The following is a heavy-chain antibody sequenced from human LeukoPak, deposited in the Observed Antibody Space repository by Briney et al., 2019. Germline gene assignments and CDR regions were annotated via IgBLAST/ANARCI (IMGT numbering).Heavy chain of an antibody. CDR1: GGSFSGYY. J-gene: IGHJ4*02. V-gene: IGHV4-34*01. CDR2: INHSGST. CDR3: AARRTYYYDSSGYKSGLDY. Sequence: SETLSLTCAVYGGSFSGYYCSWIRQPPGNGLEWIGEINHSGSTNYNPSLKSRVTILVDTSKNQFSLKLSSVTAADTAVYYCAARRTYYYDSSGYKSGLDYWGQGTLVTVSS. D-gene: IGHD3-22*01.